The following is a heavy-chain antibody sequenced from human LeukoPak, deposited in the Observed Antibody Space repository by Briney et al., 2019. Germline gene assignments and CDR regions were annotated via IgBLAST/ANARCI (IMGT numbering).Heavy chain of an antibody. J-gene: IGHJ3*02. V-gene: IGHV4-4*07. CDR2: IYSSGST. CDR1: GGSVSNYY. Sequence: PSETLSLTCTVSGGSVSNYYWNWIRQPAGEGLEWIGRIYSSGSTDYNPSLKSRVTMSVDTSKNQFSLKLTSVTAADTAVYYCAKHRRYCSSTSCRRGNAFDIWGQGTMVTVSS. D-gene: IGHD2-2*01. CDR3: AKHRRYCSSTSCRRGNAFDI.